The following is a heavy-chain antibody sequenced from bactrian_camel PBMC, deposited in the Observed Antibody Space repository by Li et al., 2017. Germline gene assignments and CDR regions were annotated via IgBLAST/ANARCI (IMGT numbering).Heavy chain of an antibody. Sequence: VQLVESGGGSVQAGGSLRLSCAASGYTLPMNMAWFRRLPGQEREGVAAIVAGGSSTNYAASVKGRFTISQDTAKNTVSLQMNSLKPEDTAMYYCAADRMACLRSSVQIEAYNYWGQGTQVTVS. J-gene: IGHJ4*01. D-gene: IGHD1*01. V-gene: IGHV3S40*01. CDR3: AADRMACLRSSVQIEAYNY. CDR1: GYTLPMN. CDR2: IVAGGSST.